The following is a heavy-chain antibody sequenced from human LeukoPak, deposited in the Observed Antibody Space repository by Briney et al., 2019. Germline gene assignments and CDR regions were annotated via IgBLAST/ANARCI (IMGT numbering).Heavy chain of an antibody. CDR2: ISYDGSNK. V-gene: IGHV3-30*18. D-gene: IGHD3-10*01. Sequence: GGSLTLFCAASGFPFRRYGKHWVRRAPGKGLGWVTDISYDGSNKYYADSVKGRFTISRDNSKNTLYLQMNSLRAEDTAVHYCAKNLWFGELYNGMDVWGKGTTVTVSS. J-gene: IGHJ6*04. CDR3: AKNLWFGELYNGMDV. CDR1: GFPFRRYG.